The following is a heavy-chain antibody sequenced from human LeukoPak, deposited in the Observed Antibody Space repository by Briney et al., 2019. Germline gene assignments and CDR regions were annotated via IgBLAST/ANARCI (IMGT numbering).Heavy chain of an antibody. J-gene: IGHJ1*01. D-gene: IGHD2-21*02. CDR3: ARPYCGGDCYSGRKDFQN. V-gene: IGHV3-30-3*01. CDR1: GFTFNSYA. CDR2: ISYDGSNK. Sequence: GSLRLSCAASGFTFNSYAMHWVRQAPGKGLEWVAVISYDGSNKYHADSVKGRFTISRDNSRNTLYLQMNSLRAEDTAVYYCARPYCGGDCYSGRKDFQNWGQGTLVTVSS.